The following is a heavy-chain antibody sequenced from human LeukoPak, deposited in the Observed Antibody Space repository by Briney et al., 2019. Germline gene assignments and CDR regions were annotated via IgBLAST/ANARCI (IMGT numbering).Heavy chain of an antibody. Sequence: SVKVSCKASGGTFSSYAISWVRQAPGQGREWMGGIIPIFGTANYAQKFQGRVTITADESTSTAYMELSSLRSEDTAVYYCATGRYSGYDTSKDYGGQGTLVTV. J-gene: IGHJ4*02. V-gene: IGHV1-69*13. CDR1: GGTFSSYA. CDR3: ATGRYSGYDTSKDY. D-gene: IGHD5-12*01. CDR2: IIPIFGTA.